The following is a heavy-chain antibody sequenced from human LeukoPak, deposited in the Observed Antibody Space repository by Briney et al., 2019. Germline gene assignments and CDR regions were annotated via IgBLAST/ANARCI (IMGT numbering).Heavy chain of an antibody. V-gene: IGHV4-39*07. Sequence: SETLSLTCTVSGGSISSSSYYWGWIRQPPGKGLEWIGNIYYSGSTYYNPSLKSRVTISADTSKNQFSLKLYSVTAADTAVYYCATRKLGNDYWGQGTLVTVSS. CDR1: GGSISSSSYY. CDR2: IYYSGST. J-gene: IGHJ4*02. D-gene: IGHD7-27*01. CDR3: ATRKLGNDY.